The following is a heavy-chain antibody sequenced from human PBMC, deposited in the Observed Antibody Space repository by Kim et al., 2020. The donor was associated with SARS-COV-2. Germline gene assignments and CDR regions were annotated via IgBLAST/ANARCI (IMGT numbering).Heavy chain of an antibody. CDR2: IYPGDSDT. CDR3: ARHSDYYDTTSHQTFVY. V-gene: IGHV5-51*01. CDR1: GYRFNNKW. Sequence: GESLKISCRGSGYRFNNKWIGWVRQLPGKGLEWMGTIYPGDSDTRYSTSFQGQVTISADKSTSTAYLQWSSLKASDTAVYYCARHSDYYDTTSHQTFVYWGQGTVITVSS. J-gene: IGHJ4*02. D-gene: IGHD3-22*01.